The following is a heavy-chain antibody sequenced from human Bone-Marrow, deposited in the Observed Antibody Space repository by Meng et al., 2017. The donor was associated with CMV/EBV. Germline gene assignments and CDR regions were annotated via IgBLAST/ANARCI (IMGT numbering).Heavy chain of an antibody. J-gene: IGHJ3*02. CDR2: IIPILTLT. V-gene: IGHV1-69*02. CDR1: GDTFNNYP. CDR3: ATLSQNDPFDS. Sequence: SVKDSCKTSGDTFNNYPITWVRQAPGQGLEWVGRIIPILTLTTYAQMFQGRVTITADKSTNTVYMDLSSLRSEDAAVYYCATLSQNDPFDSWGQGTMVTVSS.